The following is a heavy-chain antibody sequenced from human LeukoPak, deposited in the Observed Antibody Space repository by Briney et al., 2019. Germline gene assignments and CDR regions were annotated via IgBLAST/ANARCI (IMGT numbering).Heavy chain of an antibody. J-gene: IGHJ4*02. Sequence: GGSLRLSCAASGFTFSSYAMSWVRQAPGKGLEWVSAISGSGGSTYYADSVKGRFTISRDNSKNTLYLQVNSLRAEDTAVYYCAKGYCSGGSCLDYWGQGTLVTVSS. CDR1: GFTFSSYA. CDR3: AKGYCSGGSCLDY. D-gene: IGHD2-15*01. V-gene: IGHV3-23*01. CDR2: ISGSGGST.